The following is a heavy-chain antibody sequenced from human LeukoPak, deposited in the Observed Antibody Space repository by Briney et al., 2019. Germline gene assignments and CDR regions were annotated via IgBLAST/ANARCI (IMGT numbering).Heavy chain of an antibody. CDR3: ARHHPGGYADTGYYYYFDY. V-gene: IGHV4-59*08. J-gene: IGHJ4*02. CDR1: GDSISSFQ. Sequence: SETLSLTCTVSGDSISSFQWSWLRQPPGKGLEWMGYIYRCGSTNYNPSLKSRVTISADTSKNQFSLTLTSVTAADTAIYYCARHHPGGYADTGYYYYFDYWGQGTLVTVSS. CDR2: IYRCGST. D-gene: IGHD3-22*01.